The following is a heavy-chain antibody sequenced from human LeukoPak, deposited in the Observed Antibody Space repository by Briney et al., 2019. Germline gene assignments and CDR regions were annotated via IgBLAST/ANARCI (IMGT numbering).Heavy chain of an antibody. CDR1: GYSFTTYW. J-gene: IGHJ4*02. V-gene: IGHV5-51*03. CDR3: ARLPWDSSGWYADSLDY. CDR2: IYPGDSDT. Sequence: PGESLKISCQGSGYSFTTYWMGWVRQMPGRGPEWMVIIYPGDSDTRYSPSFQGQATISADKSISTAYLQWSSLKASDTATYFCARLPWDSSGWYADSLDYWGQGTLVTVSS. D-gene: IGHD6-19*01.